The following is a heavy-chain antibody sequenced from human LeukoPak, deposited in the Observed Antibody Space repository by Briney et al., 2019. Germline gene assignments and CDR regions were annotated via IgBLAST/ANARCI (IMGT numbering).Heavy chain of an antibody. J-gene: IGHJ5*02. CDR2: INPTGGNT. Sequence: ASVKVSCKASGYTFTTYYIHWVRRAPGQGLKWMGIINPTGGNTSHAQKFQGRVTMTRDTSISTAYMELSRLRSDDTAVYYCAREVGEKYDNWFDPWGQGTLVTVSS. D-gene: IGHD3-16*01. CDR1: GYTFTTYY. CDR3: AREVGEKYDNWFDP. V-gene: IGHV1-46*01.